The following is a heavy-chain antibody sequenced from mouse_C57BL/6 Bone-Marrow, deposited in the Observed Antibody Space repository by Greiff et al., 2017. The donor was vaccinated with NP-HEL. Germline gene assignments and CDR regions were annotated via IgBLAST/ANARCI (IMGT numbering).Heavy chain of an antibody. J-gene: IGHJ1*03. CDR3: ARRFHYYGSGGYFDV. V-gene: IGHV5-17*01. D-gene: IGHD1-1*01. CDR2: ISSGSSTI. Sequence: EVQGVESGGGLVKPGGSLKLSCAASGFTFSDYGMHWVRQAPEKGLEWVAYISSGSSTIYYADTVKGRFTISRDNAKNTLFLQMTSLRSEDTAMYYCARRFHYYGSGGYFDVWGTGTTVTVSS. CDR1: GFTFSDYG.